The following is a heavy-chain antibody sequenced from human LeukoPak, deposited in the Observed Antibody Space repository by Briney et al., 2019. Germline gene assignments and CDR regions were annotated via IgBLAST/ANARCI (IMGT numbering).Heavy chain of an antibody. J-gene: IGHJ4*02. CDR1: GFTFSSYS. D-gene: IGHD5-12*01. CDR2: ISSSSSTI. CDR3: AKGAYDYIEMGYFDY. V-gene: IGHV3-48*01. Sequence: GGSLRLSCAATGFTFSSYSMNWVRQAPGKGLEWVSYISSSSSTIYYADSVKGRFTVSRDNSKNTLFLQMNSLRAEDTAVYYCAKGAYDYIEMGYFDYWGQGTLVTVSS.